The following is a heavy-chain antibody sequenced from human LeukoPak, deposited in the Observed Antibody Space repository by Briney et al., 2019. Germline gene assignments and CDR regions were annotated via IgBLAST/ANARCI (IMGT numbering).Heavy chain of an antibody. CDR3: ARTGYNAY. J-gene: IGHJ4*02. Sequence: PSETLSLTCTVSGGSLSTYYWAWIRQPAGKGLEWIGRVDSSGSTNYNPSLKSRVTMSVDTSKNQFSLRLSSVTAADTAVYYCARTGYNAYWGQGTLVTVSS. CDR1: GGSLSTYY. V-gene: IGHV4-4*07. CDR2: VDSSGST. D-gene: IGHD5-24*01.